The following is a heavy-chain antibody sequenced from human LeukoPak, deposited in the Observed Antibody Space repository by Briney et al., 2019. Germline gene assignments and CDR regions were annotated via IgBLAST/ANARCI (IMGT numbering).Heavy chain of an antibody. Sequence: SETLSLTCTVSGGSMRSYYWSWIRQPPGKGLEWIGYIYYSGSTNYNPSLKSRVSISVDTSKNQFSLKLSSVTAPDTAVYYCARTGSTVTMLYPFDHWGQGTLVTVSS. CDR2: IYYSGST. D-gene: IGHD4-17*01. CDR1: GGSMRSYY. V-gene: IGHV4-59*01. CDR3: ARTGSTVTMLYPFDH. J-gene: IGHJ4*02.